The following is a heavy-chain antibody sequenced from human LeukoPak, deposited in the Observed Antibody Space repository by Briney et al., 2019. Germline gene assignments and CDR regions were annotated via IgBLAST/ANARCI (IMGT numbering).Heavy chain of an antibody. D-gene: IGHD3-3*01. Sequence: PSETLSLTCTVSSGSISSGGYYWSWIRQHPGKGLEWIGYIYYSGSTYYNPSLKSRVTISVDTSKNQFSLKLSSVTAADTAVYYCARDTYYDFWSVYLDRIYWFDPWGQGTLVTVSS. V-gene: IGHV4-31*03. CDR1: SGSISSGGYY. J-gene: IGHJ5*02. CDR3: ARDTYYDFWSVYLDRIYWFDP. CDR2: IYYSGST.